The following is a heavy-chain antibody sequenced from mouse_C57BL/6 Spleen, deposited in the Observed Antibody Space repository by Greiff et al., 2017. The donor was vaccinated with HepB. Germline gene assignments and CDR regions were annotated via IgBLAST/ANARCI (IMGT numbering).Heavy chain of an antibody. Sequence: VQLQESGAELARPGASVKLSCKASGYTFTSYGISWVKQRTGQGLEWIGEIYPRSGNTYYNEKFKGKATLTADKSSSTAYMELRNLTSEDSAVYFCARYGSSWYFDVWGTGTTVTVSS. CDR3: ARYGSSWYFDV. J-gene: IGHJ1*03. D-gene: IGHD1-1*01. CDR1: GYTFTSYG. CDR2: IYPRSGNT. V-gene: IGHV1-81*01.